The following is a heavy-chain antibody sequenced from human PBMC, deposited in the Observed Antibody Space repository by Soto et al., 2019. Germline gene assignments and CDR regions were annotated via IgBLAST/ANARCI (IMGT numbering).Heavy chain of an antibody. J-gene: IGHJ3*02. Sequence: SETLSLTCTVSSGSVSSGGHFWDWIRQPRGKGLELIGYMYQSGSTYYTPSLKSRATISGDTSDIQFSLRLRSVSAADTALYYCARGLDEYAFDIWGQGTMVTVSS. CDR1: SGSVSSGGHF. V-gene: IGHV4-31*03. CDR2: MYQSGST. CDR3: ARGLDEYAFDI. D-gene: IGHD1-1*01.